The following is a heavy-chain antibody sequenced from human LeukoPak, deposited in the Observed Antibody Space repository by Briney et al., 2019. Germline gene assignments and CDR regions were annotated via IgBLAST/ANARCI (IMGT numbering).Heavy chain of an antibody. J-gene: IGHJ6*03. V-gene: IGHV5-51*01. CDR3: ARRGGSNMYYYYYYMDV. CDR2: IYPGDSDT. Sequence: GESLKISCKGSGYSFTSYWIGWVRQMPGKGLEWMGIIYPGDSDTRYSPSFQGQGTISADKSISTAYLQCSSLKASDTAMYYCARRGGSNMYYYYYYMDVWGKGTTVTVSS. D-gene: IGHD6-13*01. CDR1: GYSFTSYW.